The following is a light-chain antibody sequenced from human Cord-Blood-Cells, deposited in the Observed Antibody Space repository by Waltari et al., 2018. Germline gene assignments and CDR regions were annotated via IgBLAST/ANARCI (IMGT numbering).Light chain of an antibody. Sequence: DIQLTQSPPFLSASVGDRVTITCRASQGISSYFAWYQQKPGKAPQLLIYAAPTLHSGVPSRCSGGGSGTEFTLTISSLQPEDCATYYCQQLNSYSYTFGQGTKLEIK. J-gene: IGKJ2*01. CDR2: AAP. CDR3: QQLNSYSYT. V-gene: IGKV1-9*01. CDR1: QGISSY.